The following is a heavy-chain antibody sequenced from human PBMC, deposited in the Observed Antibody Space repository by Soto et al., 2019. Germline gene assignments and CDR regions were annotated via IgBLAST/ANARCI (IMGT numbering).Heavy chain of an antibody. J-gene: IGHJ4*02. Sequence: SETLSLTCTVSGGSISSYYWSWIRQPPGKGLEWIGYIYYSGSTNYNPSLKSRVTISVDTSKNQFSLKLSSVTAADTAVYYCARRYGGTFDYRGQRTLVTVSS. CDR1: GGSISSYY. CDR2: IYYSGST. V-gene: IGHV4-59*08. D-gene: IGHD2-15*01. CDR3: ARRYGGTFDY.